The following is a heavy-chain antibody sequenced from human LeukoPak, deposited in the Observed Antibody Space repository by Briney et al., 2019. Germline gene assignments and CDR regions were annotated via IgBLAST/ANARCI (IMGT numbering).Heavy chain of an antibody. J-gene: IGHJ5*02. CDR3: ARQQRTTYGSGNNKFDP. CDR1: AGFIRSSIHF. CDR2: VQYTGST. D-gene: IGHD3-10*01. Sequence: SETLSLTCTVSAGFIRSSIHFWGWLRQPPGKGLECIGSVQYTGSTYYNPSLKNRVTISVDPSKNQFSLKLSSVTAADTAVYYCARQQRTTYGSGNNKFDPWGQGTLVTVSS. V-gene: IGHV4-39*01.